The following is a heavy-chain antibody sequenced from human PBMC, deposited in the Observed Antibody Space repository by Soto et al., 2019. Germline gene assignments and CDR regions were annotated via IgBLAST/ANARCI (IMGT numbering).Heavy chain of an antibody. CDR2: ISYDGSNK. V-gene: IGHV3-30*18. D-gene: IGHD3-22*01. CDR3: AKDWYYYDSSGYYFDY. J-gene: IGHJ4*02. Sequence: GGSQRLSCAASGFTFSSYGMHWVRQAPGKGLEWVAVISYDGSNKYYADSVKGRFTISRDNSKNTLYLQMNSLKAEDTAVYYCAKDWYYYDSSGYYFDYWGQGTLVTVSS. CDR1: GFTFSSYG.